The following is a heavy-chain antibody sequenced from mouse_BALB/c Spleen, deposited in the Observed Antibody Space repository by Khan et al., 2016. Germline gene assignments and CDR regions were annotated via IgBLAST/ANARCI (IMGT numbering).Heavy chain of an antibody. V-gene: IGHV3-8*02. J-gene: IGHJ3*01. CDR1: GDSITSAY. D-gene: IGHD3-1*01. Sequence: EVQLQESGPSLVKPSQTLSLTCSVTGDSITSAYWNWIRKFPGNKVEYMGYINYSGNTFYNPSLESRISITRDTSKNQYYLQLNSVTSEDTARYXCVRYEAARSSFTYWGQGTLVTVSA. CDR2: INYSGNT. CDR3: VRYEAARSSFTY.